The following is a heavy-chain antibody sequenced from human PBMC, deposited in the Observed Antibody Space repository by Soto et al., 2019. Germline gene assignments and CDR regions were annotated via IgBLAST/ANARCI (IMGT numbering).Heavy chain of an antibody. CDR1: GFSLTTRAAG. D-gene: IGHD1-26*01. J-gene: IGHJ4*02. CDR2: IYWDDDK. Sequence: SGPTLVNPTQTLTLTCAFSGFSLTTRAAGVGWIRQPPGKALEWLAVIYWDDDKRYSPSLKSRVSITKDTSKKQVVLTMTNMDHVDTATYYCAHTATSGTWAFDYWGQGILVTVSS. V-gene: IGHV2-5*02. CDR3: AHTATSGTWAFDY.